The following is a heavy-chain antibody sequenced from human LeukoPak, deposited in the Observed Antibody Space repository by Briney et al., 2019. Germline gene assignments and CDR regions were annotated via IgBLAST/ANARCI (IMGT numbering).Heavy chain of an antibody. Sequence: GASVKVSCKASGYTFTSYDINWVRQATGQGLEWMGWMNPNSGNTGYAQKFQGRVTMTRNTSISTAYMELSSPRSDDTAVYYCARDSHDWNYSGFDPWGQGTLVTVSS. D-gene: IGHD1-7*01. CDR3: ARDSHDWNYSGFDP. CDR2: MNPNSGNT. J-gene: IGHJ5*02. CDR1: GYTFTSYD. V-gene: IGHV1-8*01.